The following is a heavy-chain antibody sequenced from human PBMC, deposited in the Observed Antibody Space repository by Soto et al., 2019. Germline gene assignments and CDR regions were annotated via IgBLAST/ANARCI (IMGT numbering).Heavy chain of an antibody. CDR3: AKSTRLRFLEWLSDLPYGMDV. Sequence: EVQLLESGGGLVQPGGSLRLSCAASGFTFSSYAMSWVRQAPGKGLEWVSAISGSGGSTYYADSVKGRFTISRDNSKNTLYLQMNSLRAEDTAVYYCAKSTRLRFLEWLSDLPYGMDVWGQGTTVTVSS. J-gene: IGHJ6*02. CDR2: ISGSGGST. V-gene: IGHV3-23*01. D-gene: IGHD3-3*01. CDR1: GFTFSSYA.